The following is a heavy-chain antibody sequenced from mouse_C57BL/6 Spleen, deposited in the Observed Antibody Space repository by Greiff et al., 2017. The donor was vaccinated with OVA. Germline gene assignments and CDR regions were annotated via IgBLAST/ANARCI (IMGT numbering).Heavy chain of an antibody. CDR2: IHPNSGST. CDR3: ARSYDYHAMDY. J-gene: IGHJ4*01. CDR1: GYTFTSYW. V-gene: IGHV1-64*01. Sequence: QVQLQQSGAELVKPGASVKLSCKASGYTFTSYWMHWVKQRPGQGLEWIGMIHPNSGSTNYNEKFKSKATLTVDKSSSTAYMQLSSLTSEDSAVYYCARSYDYHAMDYWGQGTSVTVSS. D-gene: IGHD6-5*01.